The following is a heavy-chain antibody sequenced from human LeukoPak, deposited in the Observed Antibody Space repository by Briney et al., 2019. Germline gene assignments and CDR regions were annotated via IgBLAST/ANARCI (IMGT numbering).Heavy chain of an antibody. CDR3: VKAQYDFWSGLDY. CDR1: GFTFSSHG. J-gene: IGHJ4*02. CDR2: ISYDGSNK. D-gene: IGHD3-3*01. Sequence: PGTSLRLSCAASGFTFSSHGMHWVRQAPGKGLEWVAVISYDGSNKYYADSVKGRFTISRDNSKNTLYLQMSSLRTEDTAIYYCVKAQYDFWSGLDYWGQGTLVTVSS. V-gene: IGHV3-30*18.